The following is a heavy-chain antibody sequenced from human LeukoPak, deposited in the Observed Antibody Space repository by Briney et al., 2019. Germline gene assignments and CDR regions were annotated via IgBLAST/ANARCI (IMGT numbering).Heavy chain of an antibody. D-gene: IGHD3-9*01. V-gene: IGHV4-59*01. Sequence: SETLSLTCTVSGGSMSGYYWTWIRQPPGKGLEWIGYIYYSGSTNYNPSLKSRVTISVDTSKNQFSLKLSSVTAADTAVYYCARATNYAILTGYNYFDYWGQGTLVTVSS. CDR3: ARATNYAILTGYNYFDY. CDR2: IYYSGST. J-gene: IGHJ4*02. CDR1: GGSMSGYY.